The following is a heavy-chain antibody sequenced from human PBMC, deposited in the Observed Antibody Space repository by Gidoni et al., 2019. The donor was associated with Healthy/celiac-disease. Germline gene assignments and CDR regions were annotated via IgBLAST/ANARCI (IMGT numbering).Heavy chain of an antibody. D-gene: IGHD2-2*01. Sequence: QVQLQESGPGLVKPSETLSPTSTVSGGPISSYYWSWIRQPPGKGLEWIGYYYYSGRTNYNPSLKSRVTISVDTSKNQFSLKLSSVTAADTAVYYCARGGVNCSSTSCYDWFDPWGQGTLVTVSS. J-gene: IGHJ5*02. CDR1: GGPISSYY. CDR3: ARGGVNCSSTSCYDWFDP. V-gene: IGHV4-59*01. CDR2: YYYSGRT.